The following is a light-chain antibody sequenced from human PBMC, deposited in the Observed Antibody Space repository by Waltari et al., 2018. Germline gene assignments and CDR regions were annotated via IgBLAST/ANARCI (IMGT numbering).Light chain of an antibody. J-gene: IGKJ4*01. CDR3: QQANSYPLT. V-gene: IGKV1-12*01. CDR1: QGISNW. Sequence: DIQMTQSPSSVSAAVGDRVTITCRASQGISNWLAWYQQKPGKAPKLLIYSASNLQSGVPSRFSGSGSGTDFTLIISSLQPEDSATYYCQQANSYPLTFGGGTKVEIK. CDR2: SAS.